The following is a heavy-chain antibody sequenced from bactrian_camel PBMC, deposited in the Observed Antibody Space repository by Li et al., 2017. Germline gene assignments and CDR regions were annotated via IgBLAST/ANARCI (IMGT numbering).Heavy chain of an antibody. CDR2: IDADGDT. Sequence: HVQLVESGGGSVQAGGSLRLSCAASSKYTSPVDCMAWFRQPPGKEREGVATIDADGDTRYSDSVKGRFTISRDNANLTLYLQLNSLKTEDTGMYYCARDRRG. D-gene: IGHD3*01. V-gene: IGHV3S1*01. CDR1: KYTSPVDC.